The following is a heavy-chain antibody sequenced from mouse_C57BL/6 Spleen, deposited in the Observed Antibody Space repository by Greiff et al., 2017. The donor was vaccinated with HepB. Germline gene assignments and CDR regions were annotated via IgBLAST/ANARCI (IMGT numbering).Heavy chain of an antibody. D-gene: IGHD2-5*01. Sequence: EVKLMESGGDLVKPGGSLKLSCAASGFTFSSYGMSWVRQTPDKRLEWVATISSGGSYTYYPDSVKGRFTISRDNAKNTLYLQMSSLKSEDTAMYYCARQDSNYPFAYWGQGTLVTVSA. V-gene: IGHV5-6*01. CDR3: ARQDSNYPFAY. CDR1: GFTFSSYG. CDR2: ISSGGSYT. J-gene: IGHJ3*01.